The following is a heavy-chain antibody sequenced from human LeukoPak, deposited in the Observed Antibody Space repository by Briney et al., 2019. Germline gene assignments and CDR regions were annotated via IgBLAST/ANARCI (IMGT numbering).Heavy chain of an antibody. CDR1: GGSFSGYY. CDR3: ARAAKGYSSSYPSYFDY. D-gene: IGHD6-13*01. Sequence: PSETLSLTCAVYGGSFSGYYWSWIRQPPGKGLEWIGEINHGGSTNYKPSLKSRVTISVDTSKNQFSLKLSSVTAADTAVYYCARAAKGYSSSYPSYFDYWGQGTLVTVSS. CDR2: INHGGST. V-gene: IGHV4-34*01. J-gene: IGHJ4*02.